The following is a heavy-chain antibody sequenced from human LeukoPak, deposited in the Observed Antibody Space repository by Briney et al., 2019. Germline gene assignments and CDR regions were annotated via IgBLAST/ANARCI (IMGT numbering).Heavy chain of an antibody. CDR3: ARVLGTAAAEGYYFDY. D-gene: IGHD6-13*01. V-gene: IGHV3-11*05. CDR1: GFTFSDYY. J-gene: IGHJ4*02. Sequence: GSLRLSCAASGFTFSDYYMSWIRQAPGKGLEWVSYISSSGYTNYADSVKGRFTISRDNAKNSLNLQMHSLRAEDTAVYYCARVLGTAAAEGYYFDYWGQGTLVTVSS. CDR2: ISSSGYT.